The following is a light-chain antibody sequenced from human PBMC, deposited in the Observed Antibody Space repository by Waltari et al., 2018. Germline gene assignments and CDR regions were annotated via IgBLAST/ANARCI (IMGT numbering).Light chain of an antibody. CDR1: QDISKY. J-gene: IGKJ1*01. V-gene: IGKV1-33*01. Sequence: DIQMTQSPSSLSASVRDRVTITCQASQDISKYLSWYQQKPGKAPKPLIYGASNLETGVPSRLSGRGCRTDFTFTISSRQPQDVGTYYCKQYDNLPVTFGQGTKVEIK. CDR3: KQYDNLPVT. CDR2: GAS.